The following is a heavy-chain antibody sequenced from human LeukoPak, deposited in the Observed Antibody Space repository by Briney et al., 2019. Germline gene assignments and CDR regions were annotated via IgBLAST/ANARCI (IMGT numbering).Heavy chain of an antibody. CDR3: ARCSGGSCYLPFDY. Sequence: GASVKVSCKASGYTFTSYGISWLRPAPGQGLDWMGWISADNGNTKYSQQKLQGRVIMTTDTSTSTAYMELRSLRSDDTAVYYCARCSGGSCYLPFDYWGQGTLVTVSS. V-gene: IGHV1-18*01. D-gene: IGHD2-15*01. CDR1: GYTFTSYG. J-gene: IGHJ4*02. CDR2: ISADNGNT.